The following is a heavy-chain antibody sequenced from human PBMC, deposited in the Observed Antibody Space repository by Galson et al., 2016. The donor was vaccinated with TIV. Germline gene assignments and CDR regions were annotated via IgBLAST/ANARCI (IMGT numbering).Heavy chain of an antibody. J-gene: IGHJ4*02. D-gene: IGHD2-8*02. V-gene: IGHV3-33*01. CDR1: GFNFGFCG. CDR3: ARDFRTGKYCDY. Sequence: SLRLSCAASGFNFGFCGMHWVRQAPGKGLEWAAIIGHDGNWKGYADSVKGRFTVSRDNSKNMLFLEMSSPRVGDTAVYYCARDFRTGKYCDYWGQGTLVTVSA. CDR2: IGHDGNWK.